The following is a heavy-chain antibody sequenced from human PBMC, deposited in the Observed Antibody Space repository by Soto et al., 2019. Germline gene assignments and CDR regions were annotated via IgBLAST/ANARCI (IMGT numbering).Heavy chain of an antibody. CDR1: GYTFTNYW. CDR3: VRHSSTSVRAPLEY. V-gene: IGHV5-51*01. CDR2: THPGHSAT. J-gene: IGHJ4*02. D-gene: IGHD2-2*01. Sequence: PGASLKISCKGSGYTFTNYWIGWVRQMPGRGLEWMGITHPGHSATKYSPSFEGHVTISADRSTRTAYLHWGSLKASDAAMYFCVRHSSTSVRAPLEYWGQGTLVTVSS.